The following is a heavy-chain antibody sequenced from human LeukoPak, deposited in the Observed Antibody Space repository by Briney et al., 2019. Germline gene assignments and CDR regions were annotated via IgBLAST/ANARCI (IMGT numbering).Heavy chain of an antibody. CDR3: ARDLMYTNTWRFDP. CDR2: IWNDGSNK. D-gene: IGHD6-13*01. CDR1: GFTFSTYG. V-gene: IGHV3-33*01. Sequence: RSLRLSCAASGFTFSTYGMHWVRQAPGKGLEWVAFIWNDGSNKYYGESVKGRFTISRDNSKNTLYLQMNSLRAEDSAVYYCARDLMYTNTWRFDPWGQGTLVTVSS. J-gene: IGHJ5*02.